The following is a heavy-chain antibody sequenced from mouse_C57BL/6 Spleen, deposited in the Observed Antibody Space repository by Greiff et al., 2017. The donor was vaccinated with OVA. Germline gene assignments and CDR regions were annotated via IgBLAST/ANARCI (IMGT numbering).Heavy chain of an antibody. CDR2: INPNNGGT. CDR1: GYTFTDYY. D-gene: IGHD4-1*01. CDR3: VRHGNGGYFDV. V-gene: IGHV1-26*01. J-gene: IGHJ1*03. Sequence: EVQLQQSGPELVKPGASVKISCKASGYTFTDYYMNWVKQSPGQSLEWIGDINPNNGGTSYNQKFKGKATLTVDKSSSTAYMELRSLTSEDSAVYDCVRHGNGGYFDVWGTGTTVTVSS.